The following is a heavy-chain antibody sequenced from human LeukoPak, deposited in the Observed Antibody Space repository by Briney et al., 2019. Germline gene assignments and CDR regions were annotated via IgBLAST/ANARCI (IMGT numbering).Heavy chain of an antibody. CDR2: INHSGST. CDR1: GGSVSSGYY. CDR3: ARGSRFFRNSGSYFNRGWFDP. V-gene: IGHV4-34*01. D-gene: IGHD1-26*01. Sequence: PSETLSLTCTVSGGSVSSGYYWSWIRQPPGKGLEWIGEINHSGSTNYNPSLKSRVTISVDTSKNQFSLKLSSVTAADTAVYYCARGSRFFRNSGSYFNRGWFDPWGQGTLVTVSS. J-gene: IGHJ5*02.